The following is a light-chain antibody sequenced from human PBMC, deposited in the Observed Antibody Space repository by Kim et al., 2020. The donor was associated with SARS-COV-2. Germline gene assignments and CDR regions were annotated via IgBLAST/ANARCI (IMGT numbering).Light chain of an antibody. CDR1: SLRSYY. CDR2: GIN. Sequence: SSELTQDPAVSVALGQTVRITCQGDSLRSYYATWYQQKPGQAPIVVIYGINNRPSGIPDRFSGSSSGDTASLTITGTQAGDEADYYCNSRGSNDNVLFGG. CDR3: NSRGSNDNVL. J-gene: IGLJ2*01. V-gene: IGLV3-19*01.